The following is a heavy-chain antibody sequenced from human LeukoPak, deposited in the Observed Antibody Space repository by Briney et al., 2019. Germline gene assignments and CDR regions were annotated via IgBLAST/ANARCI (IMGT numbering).Heavy chain of an antibody. J-gene: IGHJ1*01. Sequence: GGPLRLSCAASGFTFSRYAFHWVRQAPGKGLQWVAVMSYDGRNKYYSDSVRGRFTISRDNSKNTLYFQMNSLRVEDTAVYYFAKDGAGVDTAMVIGEYFHYWGQGTLVTGPS. V-gene: IGHV3-30*14. CDR3: AKDGAGVDTAMVIGEYFHY. CDR2: MSYDGRNK. CDR1: GFTFSRYA. D-gene: IGHD5-18*01.